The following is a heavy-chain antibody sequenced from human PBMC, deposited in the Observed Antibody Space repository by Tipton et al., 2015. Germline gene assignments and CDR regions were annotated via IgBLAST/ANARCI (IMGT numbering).Heavy chain of an antibody. CDR3: ATVSGVYSTPYYYYAMDV. V-gene: IGHV1-69*01. D-gene: IGHD1-26*01. CDR2: IIPIFRPA. J-gene: IGHJ6*02. CDR1: GGTFSSYA. Sequence: QVQLVQSGAEVKKPGSSVTVSCKASGGTFSSYAITWVRQAPGQGLEWMGGIIPIFRPAIYAQKFQGRVTITADESTNTAYMELSRLRSEDTAVYYCATVSGVYSTPYYYYAMDVWGQGTTVTVSS.